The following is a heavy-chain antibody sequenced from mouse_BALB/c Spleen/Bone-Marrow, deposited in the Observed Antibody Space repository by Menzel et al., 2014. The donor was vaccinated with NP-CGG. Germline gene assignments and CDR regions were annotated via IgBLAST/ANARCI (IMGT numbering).Heavy chain of an antibody. D-gene: IGHD2-10*02. CDR3: AKYGNPAY. V-gene: IGHV2-3*01. CDR1: GFSLTSSG. Sequence: QVQLQQSGPGLVAPSQSLSITCTVSGFSLTSSGVSWVRQPPGKGLEWLGGIWGEGSKNYHSALISRMSISKDNSKSQVFLKLNSLQTDDTASYYCAKYGNPAYWGQGTLVTVSA. CDR2: IWGEGSK. J-gene: IGHJ3*01.